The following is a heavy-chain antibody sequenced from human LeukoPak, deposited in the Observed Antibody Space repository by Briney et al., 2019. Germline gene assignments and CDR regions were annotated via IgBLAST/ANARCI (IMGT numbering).Heavy chain of an antibody. D-gene: IGHD6-13*01. J-gene: IGHJ4*02. CDR2: ISGNNANT. CDR1: GYTFTSYG. Sequence: ASVTVSFTASGYTFTSYGISWVRQAPGQGREWMGWISGNNANTNYAQKLQGRVTMTTDTSTSTAYMELRSLRSDDTAVFYCARGRAAGTFWLDYWGQGTLVTVSS. V-gene: IGHV1-18*01. CDR3: ARGRAAGTFWLDY.